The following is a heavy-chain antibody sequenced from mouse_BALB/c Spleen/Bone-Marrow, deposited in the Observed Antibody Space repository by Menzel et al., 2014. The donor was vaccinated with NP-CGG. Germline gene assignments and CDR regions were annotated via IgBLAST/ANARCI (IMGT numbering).Heavy chain of an antibody. V-gene: IGHV14-3*02. Sequence: EVQLQQSGAELVKPGASVKLSCAASGFNIKDTYMHWVKQRPEQGLEWIGRIDPANGNTKYDPKFQGKATITADTSSNTAYLQLSSLTSEDTAVYYXXXXXXXXXXWGQGTTLTXSS. CDR1: GFNIKDTY. J-gene: IGHJ2*01. CDR3: XXXXXXXXX. CDR2: IDPANGNT.